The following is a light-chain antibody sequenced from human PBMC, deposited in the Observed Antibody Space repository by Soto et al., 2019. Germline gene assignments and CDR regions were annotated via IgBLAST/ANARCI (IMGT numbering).Light chain of an antibody. V-gene: IGLV2-23*01. CDR3: CSYAGTFYV. CDR2: EGS. J-gene: IGLJ1*01. Sequence: QSVLTQPASVSGSPGQSITISFTGTSSDVGSYNLVSWYQRHPGKAPKLMIYEGSKRPSGFSNRFSGSKSGNTASLTISGLQAGDEADYYCCSYAGTFYVFGTGTKVTVL. CDR1: SSDVGSYNL.